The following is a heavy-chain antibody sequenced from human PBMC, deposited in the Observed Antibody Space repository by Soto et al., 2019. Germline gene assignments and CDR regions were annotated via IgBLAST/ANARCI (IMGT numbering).Heavy chain of an antibody. CDR2: IYHSVST. J-gene: IGHJ5*02. V-gene: IGHV4-30-2*01. CDR3: ASVPDR. CDR1: GGSISSGGYS. D-gene: IGHD2-2*01. Sequence: QLQLQESGSGLVKPSQTLSLTCAVSGGSISSGGYSWSWIRQPPGKGLELIGYIYHSVSTYYNPSLKSRFTKSVDRCNIQFSLKLSSVTAADTAVYYCASVPDRWGQGTLVTVSS.